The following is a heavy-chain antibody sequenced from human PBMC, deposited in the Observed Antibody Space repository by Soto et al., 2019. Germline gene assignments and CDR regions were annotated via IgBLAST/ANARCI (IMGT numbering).Heavy chain of an antibody. D-gene: IGHD6-13*01. V-gene: IGHV3-23*01. CDR1: GFTFSSYA. Sequence: GGSLRLSCAASGFTFSSYAMSWVRQAPGKGLEWVSAISGSGGSTYYADSVKGRFTISRDNSKNTLYVQMNSLRAEDTAVYYCAKDLSWSSSWYEVLDYWGQGTLVTVSS. CDR2: ISGSGGST. J-gene: IGHJ4*02. CDR3: AKDLSWSSSWYEVLDY.